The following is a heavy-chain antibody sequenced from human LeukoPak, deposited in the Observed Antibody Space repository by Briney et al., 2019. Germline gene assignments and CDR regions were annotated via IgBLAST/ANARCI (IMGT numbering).Heavy chain of an antibody. Sequence: GGSLRLSCAASGFTFSSYAMHWVRQAPGKGLEYVSAISSNGGSTYYANSVKGRFTISRDNSKNTLYLQMGSLRAEDMAVYYCARGPVRGVTPYYFDCWGQGTLVTVSS. CDR2: ISSNGGST. CDR3: ARGPVRGVTPYYFDC. D-gene: IGHD3-10*01. V-gene: IGHV3-64*01. CDR1: GFTFSSYA. J-gene: IGHJ4*02.